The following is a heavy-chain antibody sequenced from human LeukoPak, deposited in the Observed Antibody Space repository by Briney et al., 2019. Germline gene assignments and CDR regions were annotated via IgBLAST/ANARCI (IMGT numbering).Heavy chain of an antibody. V-gene: IGHV3-23*01. J-gene: IGHJ4*02. CDR1: GFTLSSYA. Sequence: GGSLRLSCAASGFTLSSYAMSWVRQGPGKGLEWVSAISVSGNTYHADSVKGRFTISRDSSKNTLFLQMNSLRAEDTAVYFCARWLYNSGWAIDYWGQGTLVTVSS. CDR3: ARWLYNSGWAIDY. D-gene: IGHD6-19*01. CDR2: ISVSGNT.